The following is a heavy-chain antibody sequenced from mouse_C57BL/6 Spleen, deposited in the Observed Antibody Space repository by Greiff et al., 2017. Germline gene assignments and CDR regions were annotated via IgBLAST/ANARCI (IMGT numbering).Heavy chain of an antibody. J-gene: IGHJ1*03. D-gene: IGHD1-1*01. CDR2: IYPGDGDT. CDR3: ARSITTVVADDV. V-gene: IGHV1-80*01. Sequence: QVQLKESGAELVKPGASVKISCKASGYAFSSYWMNWVKQRPGKGLEWIGQIYPGDGDTNYNGKFKGKATLTADKSSSTAYMQLSCLTSEDSAVYFCARSITTVVADDVWGTGTTVTVSA. CDR1: GYAFSSYW.